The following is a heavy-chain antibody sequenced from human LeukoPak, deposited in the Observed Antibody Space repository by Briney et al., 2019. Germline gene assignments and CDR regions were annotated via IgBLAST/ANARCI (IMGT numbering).Heavy chain of an antibody. CDR1: GYTFTGYY. Sequence: GASVKVSCKASGYTFTGYYMHWVRQAPGQGLEWMGWINPNSGGTNYAQKFQGRVTKTRDTSISTAYMELSRLRSDDTAVYYCARGGYDFWSGYYTNDYWGQGTLVTVSS. CDR3: ARGGYDFWSGYYTNDY. D-gene: IGHD3-3*01. J-gene: IGHJ4*02. V-gene: IGHV1-2*02. CDR2: INPNSGGT.